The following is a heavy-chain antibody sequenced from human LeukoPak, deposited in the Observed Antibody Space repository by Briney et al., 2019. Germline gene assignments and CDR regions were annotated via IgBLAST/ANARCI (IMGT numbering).Heavy chain of an antibody. CDR1: GFSFSNYG. Sequence: GGSLRLSCAASGFSFSNYGMNWVRQAPGKGLEWVSGIIGSGGTTYYADSVKGRFTISRDNSKNTLYLQMNSLRAEDTAVYYCAKDYLAVAGIAWGGYWGQGTLVTVSS. CDR2: IIGSGGTT. V-gene: IGHV3-23*01. J-gene: IGHJ4*02. CDR3: AKDYLAVAGIAWGGY. D-gene: IGHD6-19*01.